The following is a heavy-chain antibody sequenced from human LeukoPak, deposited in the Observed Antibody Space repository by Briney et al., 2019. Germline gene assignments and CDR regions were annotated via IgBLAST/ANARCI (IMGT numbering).Heavy chain of an antibody. Sequence: GGSLRVSCATSGITFRGYWMHWVRQTPGKGVVCVSRIKSDGSSTKYADSVKGRFTISRDNAKNSLYLQMNSLKAEDTAVYYCARGSYYYGSGSYGRDAFDIWGQGTMVTVSS. D-gene: IGHD3-10*01. V-gene: IGHV3-74*01. CDR3: ARGSYYYGSGSYGRDAFDI. CDR2: IKSDGSST. CDR1: GITFRGYW. J-gene: IGHJ3*02.